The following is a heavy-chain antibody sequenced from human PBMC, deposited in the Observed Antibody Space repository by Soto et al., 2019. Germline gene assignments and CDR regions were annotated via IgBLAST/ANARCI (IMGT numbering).Heavy chain of an antibody. J-gene: IGHJ3*02. CDR1: GGSINSGDYY. V-gene: IGHV4-30-4*01. CDR2: IYYSGST. CDR3: ATVPTYYYDRSGYANAFDM. D-gene: IGHD3-22*01. Sequence: SETLSLTCTVSGGSINSGDYYWSWIRQPPXKGLEWIGYIYYSGSTYHNPSLKSRINISVDTSKNQFSLKLSSVTAADTAVYYCATVPTYYYDRSGYANAFDMWGQGAMVTVSS.